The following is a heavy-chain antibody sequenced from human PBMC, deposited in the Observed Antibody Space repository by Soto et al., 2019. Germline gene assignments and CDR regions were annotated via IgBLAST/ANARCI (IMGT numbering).Heavy chain of an antibody. V-gene: IGHV1-58*01. CDR3: AAPHCTNGVCYSGYYYYYGMDV. CDR1: GCTFTSSA. CDR2: IVVGSGNT. D-gene: IGHD2-8*01. Sequence: SVKVSCKASGCTFTSSAVQWVRQARGQRLEWIGWIVVGSGNTNYAQKFQERVTITRDMSTSTAYMELSSLRSEDTAVYYCAAPHCTNGVCYSGYYYYYGMDVWGQGTTVTVSS. J-gene: IGHJ6*02.